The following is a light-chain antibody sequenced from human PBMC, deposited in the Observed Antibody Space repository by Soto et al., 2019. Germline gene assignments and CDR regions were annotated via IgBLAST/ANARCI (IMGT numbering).Light chain of an antibody. V-gene: IGKV3-15*01. Sequence: EIVMTQSPATLSASPAERATLSCRASQSVSSNLAWYQQKPGQAPRLLIYGASTRATGIPGRFSGSGSGTEFPLTISSLQSEDFGVYYCQQYNNWPPITFGQGTRLESK. CDR3: QQYNNWPPIT. J-gene: IGKJ5*01. CDR1: QSVSSN. CDR2: GAS.